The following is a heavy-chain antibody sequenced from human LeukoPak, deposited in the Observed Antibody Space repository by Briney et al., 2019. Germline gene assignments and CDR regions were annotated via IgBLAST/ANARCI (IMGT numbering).Heavy chain of an antibody. CDR1: GGSISSYY. J-gene: IGHJ4*02. D-gene: IGHD3-10*01. V-gene: IGHV4-59*01. CDR3: ARATFYYGSGSYYGHDY. Sequence: PSETLSLTCTVSGGSISSYYWSWLRQPPGKGLEWIGYIYYSGNTNYNPSLKSRVTISVDTSKNKFSLKLSSVTAADTAVYYCARATFYYGSGSYYGHDYWGQGTLVTVSS. CDR2: IYYSGNT.